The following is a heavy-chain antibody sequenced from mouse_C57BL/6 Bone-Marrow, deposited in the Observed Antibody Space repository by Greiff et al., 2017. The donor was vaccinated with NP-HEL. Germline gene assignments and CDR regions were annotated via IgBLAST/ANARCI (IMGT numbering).Heavy chain of an antibody. CDR2: IYPRSGNT. CDR1: GYTFTSYG. CDR3: ARITTVVADAY. J-gene: IGHJ3*01. Sequence: VKLMESGAELARPGASVKLSCKASGYTFTSYGISWVKQRTGQGLEWIGEIYPRSGNTYYNEKFKGKATLTADKSSSTAYMELRSLTSEDSAVYFCARITTVVADAYWGQGTLVTVSA. V-gene: IGHV1-81*01. D-gene: IGHD1-1*01.